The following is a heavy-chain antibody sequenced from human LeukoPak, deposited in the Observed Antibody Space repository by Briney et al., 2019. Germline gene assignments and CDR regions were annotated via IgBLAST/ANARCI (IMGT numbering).Heavy chain of an antibody. CDR2: IYHSGST. D-gene: IGHD4-23*01. CDR1: GGSISSGGYS. CDR3: ARDGGNSGFDY. V-gene: IGHV4-30-2*01. Sequence: PSQTLSLTCAVSGGSISSGGYSWSWIRQPPGKGLEWIGYIYHSGSTYYNPSLKSRVTISVDRSKNQFSLKLSSMTAADTAVYYCARDGGNSGFDYWGQGTLVTVSS. J-gene: IGHJ4*02.